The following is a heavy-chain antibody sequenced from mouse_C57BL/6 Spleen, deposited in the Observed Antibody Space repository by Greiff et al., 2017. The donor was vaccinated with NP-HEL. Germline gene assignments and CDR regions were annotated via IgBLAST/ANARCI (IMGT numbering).Heavy chain of an antibody. V-gene: IGHV5-9-1*02. CDR1: GFTFSSYA. CDR2: ISSGGDYI. Sequence: EVMLVESGEGLVKPGGSLKLSCAASGFTFSSYAMSWVRQTPEKRLEWVAYISSGGDYIYYADTVKGRFTISRDNARNTLYLQMSSLKSEDTAMYYCTRDREIYYYGSSYIDYWGQGTTLTVSS. CDR3: TRDREIYYYGSSYIDY. J-gene: IGHJ2*01. D-gene: IGHD1-1*01.